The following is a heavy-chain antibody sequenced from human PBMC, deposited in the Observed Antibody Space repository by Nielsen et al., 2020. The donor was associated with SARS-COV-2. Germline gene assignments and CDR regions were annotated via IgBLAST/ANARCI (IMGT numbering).Heavy chain of an antibody. D-gene: IGHD6-19*01. V-gene: IGHV3-30*09. CDR1: GFTFSSYA. Sequence: GSLKISCAASGFTFSSYAMHWVRQAPGKGLEWVAVISYDGSNKYYADSVKGRFAISRENSRNTVFLQMNSLTTDDTAVYYCARGAVAGASSLDYWGQGTLVTVSS. J-gene: IGHJ4*02. CDR3: ARGAVAGASSLDY. CDR2: ISYDGSNK.